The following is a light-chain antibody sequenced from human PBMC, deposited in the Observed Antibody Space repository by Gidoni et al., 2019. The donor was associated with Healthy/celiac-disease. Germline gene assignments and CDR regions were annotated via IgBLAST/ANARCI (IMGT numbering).Light chain of an antibody. CDR3: QQRSNWHPT. J-gene: IGKJ4*01. Sequence: EIVFTQSPATLSLSPGERATLSCRASQGVSSYLAWYQQKPGQAPRLLIYDASNRATGIPARFRGSGPGTDFTLTISSLEPEDFAVYYCQQRSNWHPTFGGGTKVEFK. CDR1: QGVSSY. V-gene: IGKV3D-11*01. CDR2: DAS.